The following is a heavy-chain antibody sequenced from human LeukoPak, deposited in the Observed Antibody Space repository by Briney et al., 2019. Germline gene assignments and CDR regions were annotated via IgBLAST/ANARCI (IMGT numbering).Heavy chain of an antibody. J-gene: IGHJ4*02. V-gene: IGHV3-7*01. CDR1: GFTFSSYW. D-gene: IGHD2-15*01. CDR2: IKQDGSEK. CDR3: AKDTLGYCSGGICYNY. Sequence: GGSLRLSCAASGFTFSSYWMSWVRQAPGKGLEWVANIKQDGSEKYYVDSVKGRFTISRDNAKNSLYLQMNSLRAEDTVVYYCAKDTLGYCSGGICYNYWGQGTLVTVSS.